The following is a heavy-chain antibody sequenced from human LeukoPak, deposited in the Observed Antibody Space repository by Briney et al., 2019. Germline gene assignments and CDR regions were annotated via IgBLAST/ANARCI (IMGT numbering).Heavy chain of an antibody. D-gene: IGHD3/OR15-3a*01. CDR3: ARGLGWLHS. CDR1: GFTFDDDS. J-gene: IGHJ5*02. V-gene: IGHV3-43*01. CDR2: ISWDGSNT. Sequence: GGSLRLSCAASGFTFDDDSMHWVRQAPGKGLEWVSLISWDGSNTYYADSVKGRFTISRDNAKNSLFLQMNSLRAEDTAVYYCARGLGWLHSWGQGTLVTVSS.